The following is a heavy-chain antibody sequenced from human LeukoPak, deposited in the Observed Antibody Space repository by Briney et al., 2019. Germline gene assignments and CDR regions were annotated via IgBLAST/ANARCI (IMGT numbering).Heavy chain of an antibody. J-gene: IGHJ4*02. CDR2: IYSGGTT. Sequence: GGSLRLSCAISGFTVSSEYMTWVRQAPGKGLEWVSVIYSGGTTYYADSVKGRFTISRDNSKNTLYLQINSLRAEDTAVYYCAREYDGYNSFWLDYWGQGTLVTVSS. D-gene: IGHD5-24*01. CDR3: AREYDGYNSFWLDY. V-gene: IGHV3-53*01. CDR1: GFTVSSEY.